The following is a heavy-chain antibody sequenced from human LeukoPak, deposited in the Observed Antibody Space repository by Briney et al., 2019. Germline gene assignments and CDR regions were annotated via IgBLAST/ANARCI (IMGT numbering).Heavy chain of an antibody. D-gene: IGHD1-26*01. CDR2: ICTAGDT. V-gene: IGHV3-13*01. Sequence: AGSLTLSCAASGFTFSSYDMRWVRQATGKGLEWVAAICTAGDTYYPGSVKGRFTISRENAKTSLYLQMNSLRAGDTAVYYCARSYGAGAFDIWGQGTMVTVSS. CDR3: ARSYGAGAFDI. CDR1: GFTFSSYD. J-gene: IGHJ3*02.